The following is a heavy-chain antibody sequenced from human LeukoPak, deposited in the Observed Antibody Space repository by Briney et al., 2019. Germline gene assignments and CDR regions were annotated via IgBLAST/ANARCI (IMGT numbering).Heavy chain of an antibody. J-gene: IGHJ4*02. V-gene: IGHV1-2*02. CDR2: INPNSGGT. CDR1: GYTFTSYY. Sequence: ASVKVSCKASGYTFTSYYIHWVRQAPGQGLEWMGWINPNSGGTNYAQKFQGRVTMTRDTSISTAYMELSRLRSDDTAVYYCARDGYNRIYFDYWGQGTLVTVSS. D-gene: IGHD5-24*01. CDR3: ARDGYNRIYFDY.